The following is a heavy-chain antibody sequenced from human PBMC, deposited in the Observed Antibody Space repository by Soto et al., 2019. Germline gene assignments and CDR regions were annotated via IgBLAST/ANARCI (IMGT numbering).Heavy chain of an antibody. CDR1: GGSISSYY. J-gene: IGHJ4*02. CDR2: IYYSGST. V-gene: IGHV4-59*01. Sequence: QVQLQESGPGLVKPSETLSLTCTVSGGSISSYYWSWIRQPPGKGLEWIGYIYYSGSTNYNPSLKSRVTISVDTSKNQFSLKLSSVTAADTAVYYCARDGGYGWPPGRVGGYWGQGTLVTVSS. D-gene: IGHD5-12*01. CDR3: ARDGGYGWPPGRVGGY.